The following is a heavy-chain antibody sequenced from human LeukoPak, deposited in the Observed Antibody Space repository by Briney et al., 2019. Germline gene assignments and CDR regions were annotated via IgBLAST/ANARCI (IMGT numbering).Heavy chain of an antibody. Sequence: SVKVSCKASGGTFSSYAISWVRQAPGQGLEWMGGIIPIFGTANYAQKFQGRVTITTDESTSTAYMELSSLRSEDTAVYYCARDRRYSYGLGDYWGQGTLVTVSS. CDR2: IIPIFGTA. CDR1: GGTFSSYA. J-gene: IGHJ4*02. D-gene: IGHD5-18*01. CDR3: ARDRRYSYGLGDY. V-gene: IGHV1-69*05.